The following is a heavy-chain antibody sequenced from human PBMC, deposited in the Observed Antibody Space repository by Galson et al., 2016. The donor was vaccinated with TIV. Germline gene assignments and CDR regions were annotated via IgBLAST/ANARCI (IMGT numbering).Heavy chain of an antibody. D-gene: IGHD2-15*01. CDR3: ARDVPCGGTCYFVDD. V-gene: IGHV1-69*05. CDR2: ILPTSATT. Sequence: SVKVSCKASGVIFNNYAINWVRQAPGQGLEWMGGILPTSATTNYAQKFQGRVTITTDESASTVYMELSSLRSEDTAVYFCARDVPCGGTCYFVDDWGQGTLVTVSS. J-gene: IGHJ4*02. CDR1: GVIFNNYA.